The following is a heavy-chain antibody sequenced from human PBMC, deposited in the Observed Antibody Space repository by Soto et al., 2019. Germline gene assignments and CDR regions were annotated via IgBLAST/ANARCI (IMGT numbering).Heavy chain of an antibody. V-gene: IGHV4-31*03. Sequence: QVQLQESGPGLVKPSQTLALTCTVSGGSISSGGYYWSWIRQHPGKGLEWIGYFYYSGTTNYNPSLKSRVTISIDTSKNQFSLKLSSVTAADTAVYYCAREEGAVTTGGYYYYYGVDVWGQGTTVTVSS. CDR2: FYYSGTT. D-gene: IGHD4-17*01. J-gene: IGHJ6*02. CDR1: GGSISSGGYY. CDR3: AREEGAVTTGGYYYYYGVDV.